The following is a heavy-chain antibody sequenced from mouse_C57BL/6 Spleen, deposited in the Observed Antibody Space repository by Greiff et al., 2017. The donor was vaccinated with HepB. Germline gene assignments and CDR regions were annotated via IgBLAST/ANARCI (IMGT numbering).Heavy chain of an antibody. D-gene: IGHD6-2*01. Sequence: EVKVVESGGGLVQPGGSLSLSCAASGFTFTDYYMSWVRQPPGKALEWLGFIRNKANGYTTEYSASVKGRFTISRDNSQSILYLQLNALRAEDSATYYCARYVPHYSLCDAMDYWGQGTSVTVSS. J-gene: IGHJ4*01. V-gene: IGHV7-3*01. CDR3: ARYVPHYSLCDAMDY. CDR1: GFTFTDYY. CDR2: IRNKANGYTT.